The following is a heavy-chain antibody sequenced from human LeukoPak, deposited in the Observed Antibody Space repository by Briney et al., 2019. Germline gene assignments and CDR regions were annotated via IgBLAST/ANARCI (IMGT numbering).Heavy chain of an antibody. Sequence: SETLSLTCTVSGDSIRSTSYNWGWIRQPPGKGLEWIGSIYYSGSTYYNPSLKSRVTISVDTSKHQFSLKLSSLTAADTAVYYCARLRRSRLAEFDYWGQGTLVTVSS. V-gene: IGHV4-39*07. D-gene: IGHD3-3*02. J-gene: IGHJ4*02. CDR3: ARLRRSRLAEFDY. CDR1: GDSIRSTSYN. CDR2: IYYSGST.